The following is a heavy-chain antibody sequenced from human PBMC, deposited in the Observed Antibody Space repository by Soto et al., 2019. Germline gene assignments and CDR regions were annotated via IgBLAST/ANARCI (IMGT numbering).Heavy chain of an antibody. CDR2: IYYSGST. J-gene: IGHJ4*02. CDR1: GGSVSSGSYY. D-gene: IGHD5-18*01. Sequence: SETLSLTCTVSGGSVSSGSYYWSWIRQPPGKGLEWIGYIYYSGSTNYNPSLKSRVTISVDTSKNQFSLKLSSVTAADTAVYYCARVSDTAMVPDYWGQGTLVTVSS. V-gene: IGHV4-61*01. CDR3: ARVSDTAMVPDY.